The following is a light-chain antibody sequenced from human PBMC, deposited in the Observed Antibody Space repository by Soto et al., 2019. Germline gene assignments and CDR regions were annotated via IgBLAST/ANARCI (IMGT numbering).Light chain of an antibody. V-gene: IGLV2-14*03. CDR2: DVT. J-gene: IGLJ1*01. CDR3: SSYTTSNTRQIV. CDR1: NTDIGGYNY. Sequence: QSVLTQPDSVSASLGESITISCTGTNTDIGGYNYVSWYQQHPGKAPKLVIYDVTSRPSGIPNRFSGSKSGFTASLTISGLQPEDEADYHCSSYTTSNTRQIVFGTGTKVTVL.